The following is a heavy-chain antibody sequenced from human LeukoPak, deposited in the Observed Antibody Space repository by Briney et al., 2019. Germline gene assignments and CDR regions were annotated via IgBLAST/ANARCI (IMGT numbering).Heavy chain of an antibody. CDR2: INPSGGST. D-gene: IGHD3-3*01. CDR3: ARTLFGVVMSLRFDP. V-gene: IGHV1-46*01. J-gene: IGHJ5*02. Sequence: ASVKVSCKASGYTFTSYYMHWVRQAPGQGLEWMGIINPSGGSTSYAQKFQGRVTMTRDTSTSTAYMELSSLRSEDTAVYYCARTLFGVVMSLRFDPWGQGTLVTVSS. CDR1: GYTFTSYY.